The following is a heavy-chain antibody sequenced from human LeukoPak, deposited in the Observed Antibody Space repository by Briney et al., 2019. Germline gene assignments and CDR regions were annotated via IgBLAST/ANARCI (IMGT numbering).Heavy chain of an antibody. CDR1: GFSFSNYA. CDR2: ISGTGGST. D-gene: IGHD6-6*01. Sequence: GGSLRLSCAASGFSFSNYAMSWVRQAPGKGLEWISAISGTGGSTYYADSMKGRFSISRDNAKNSLFLQMNTLRAEDTAVYYCARDPYSSTWSYGMDVWGQGTTVTVSS. V-gene: IGHV3-23*01. CDR3: ARDPYSSTWSYGMDV. J-gene: IGHJ6*02.